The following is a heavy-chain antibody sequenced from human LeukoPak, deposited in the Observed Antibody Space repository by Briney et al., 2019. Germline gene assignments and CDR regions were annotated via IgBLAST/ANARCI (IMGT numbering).Heavy chain of an antibody. V-gene: IGHV3-23*01. CDR1: GFTFSSCA. Sequence: GGSLRLSCAASGFTFSSCAMSWVRQAPGKGLEWVSAISGSGGSTYYADSVKGQFTISRDNSKNTLYLQMNSLRAEDTAVYYCARNRDNWNYLYYYYYMDVWGKGTTVTVSS. J-gene: IGHJ6*03. CDR3: ARNRDNWNYLYYYYYMDV. D-gene: IGHD1-7*01. CDR2: ISGSGGST.